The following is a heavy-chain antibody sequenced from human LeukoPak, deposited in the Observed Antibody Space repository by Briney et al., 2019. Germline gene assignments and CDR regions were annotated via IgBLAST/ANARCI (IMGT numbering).Heavy chain of an antibody. V-gene: IGHV4-38-2*02. CDR1: GYSISSGYY. CDR2: INHSGST. D-gene: IGHD3-10*01. Sequence: SETLSLTCTVSGYSISSGYYWGWIRQPPGKGLEWIGEINHSGSTNYNPSLKSRVTISVDTSKNQFSLKLSSVTAADTAVYYCARQKGSGSYFYYYYMDVWGKGTTVTVSS. J-gene: IGHJ6*03. CDR3: ARQKGSGSYFYYYYMDV.